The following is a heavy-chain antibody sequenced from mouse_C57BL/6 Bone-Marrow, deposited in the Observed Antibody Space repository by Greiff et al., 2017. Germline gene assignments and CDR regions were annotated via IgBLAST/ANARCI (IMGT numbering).Heavy chain of an antibody. Sequence: SGAELVKPGASVKMSCKASGYTFTTYPIEWMKQNHGKSLEWIGNFHPYNDDTKYNEKFKGKATLTVEKSSSTVYLELSRLTSDDSAVYYCARRGSSYGGAMDYWGQGTSVTVSS. CDR1: GYTFTTYP. D-gene: IGHD1-1*01. CDR2: FHPYNDDT. V-gene: IGHV1-47*01. CDR3: ARRGSSYGGAMDY. J-gene: IGHJ4*01.